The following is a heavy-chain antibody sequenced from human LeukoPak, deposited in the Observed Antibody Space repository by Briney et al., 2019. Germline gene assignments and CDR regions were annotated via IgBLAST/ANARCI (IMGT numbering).Heavy chain of an antibody. V-gene: IGHV3-48*01. Sequence: GGSLRLSCAASGFTFSRCNMNWVRQAPGKGLEWASNISSSRPTIYYTDSVKGRFTISRDNAKKSLYLQMNSLRAEDTAVYYCAKDRGVSSSWYPRDFDYWGQGTLVTVSS. D-gene: IGHD6-13*01. J-gene: IGHJ4*02. CDR2: ISSSRPTI. CDR1: GFTFSRCN. CDR3: AKDRGVSSSWYPRDFDY.